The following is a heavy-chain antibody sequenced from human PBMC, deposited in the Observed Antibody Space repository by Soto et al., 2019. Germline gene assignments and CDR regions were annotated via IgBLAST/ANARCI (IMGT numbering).Heavy chain of an antibody. CDR1: GGSISSYY. Sequence: SETLSLTCTVSGGSISSYYWSWIRQPPGKGLEWIGYIYYGGSTNYNPSLKSRVTISVDTSKNQFSLKLSSVTAADTAVYYCARGLRMATIIRGFDYWGQGTLVTVSS. D-gene: IGHD5-12*01. CDR3: ARGLRMATIIRGFDY. J-gene: IGHJ4*02. CDR2: IYYGGST. V-gene: IGHV4-59*01.